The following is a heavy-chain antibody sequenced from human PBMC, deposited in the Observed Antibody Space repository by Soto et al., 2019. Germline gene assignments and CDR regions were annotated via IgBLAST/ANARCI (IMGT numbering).Heavy chain of an antibody. D-gene: IGHD5-12*01. V-gene: IGHV1-24*01. CDR1: GYTLTELS. CDR3: ATDRRAYEAFDI. Sequence: ASVKVSCKVSGYTLTELSMHWVRQAPGKGLEWMGGFDPEDGETIYAQKFQGRVTMTEDTSTDTAYMELSSLRSEDTAVYYCATDRRAYEAFDIWGQGTMVTVSS. CDR2: FDPEDGET. J-gene: IGHJ3*02.